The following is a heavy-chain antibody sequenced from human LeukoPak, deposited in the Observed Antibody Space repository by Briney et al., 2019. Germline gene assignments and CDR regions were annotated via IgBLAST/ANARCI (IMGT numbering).Heavy chain of an antibody. CDR2: ISGSGGST. V-gene: IGHV3-23*01. CDR3: EKDFFCGGGISYSKGMDV. Sequence: GGSLRLSCAASGFTFSSYAMSWVRQAPGKGLEWVSAISGSGGSTYYADSVKGRFTISRDNSKNTLYLQMNSLRAEDTAVYYFEKDFFCGGGISYSKGMDVGGKGTTVTVSS. D-gene: IGHD2-15*01. CDR1: GFTFSSYA. J-gene: IGHJ6*04.